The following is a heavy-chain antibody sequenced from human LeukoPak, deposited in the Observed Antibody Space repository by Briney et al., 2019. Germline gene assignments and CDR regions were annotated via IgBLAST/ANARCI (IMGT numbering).Heavy chain of an antibody. CDR1: GFTFSSYS. CDR3: SRAGHSNNLDY. J-gene: IGHJ4*02. Sequence: GGSLRLSCAASGFTFSSYSMNWVCQAPGKGLEWVSSITIISSYIYSADSVKGRFTISRDNAKNSLYLQMNSLRAEDTAVYYCSRAGHSNNLDYWGQGTLVTVSS. CDR2: ITIISSYI. V-gene: IGHV3-21*01. D-gene: IGHD5-18*01.